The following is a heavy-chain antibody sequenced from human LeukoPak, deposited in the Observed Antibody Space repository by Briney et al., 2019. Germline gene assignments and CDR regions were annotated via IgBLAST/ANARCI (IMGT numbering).Heavy chain of an antibody. CDR2: IHSDGSIT. V-gene: IGHV3-74*01. J-gene: IGHJ4*02. Sequence: GGSLRLSCAASGFTFSSYWMHWVRQAPGKGLVWVSRIHSDGSITNYADSVKGRFTISRDNAKNSVYLQMNSLRAEDMAVYYCATRIVGATSYFDYWGQGTLVTISS. D-gene: IGHD1-26*01. CDR3: ATRIVGATSYFDY. CDR1: GFTFSSYW.